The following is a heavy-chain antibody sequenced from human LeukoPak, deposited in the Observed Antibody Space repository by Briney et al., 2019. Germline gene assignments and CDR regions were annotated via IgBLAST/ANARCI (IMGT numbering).Heavy chain of an antibody. J-gene: IGHJ3*02. V-gene: IGHV5-51*01. CDR1: GYSFTSYW. D-gene: IGHD1-26*01. Sequence: GESLKISCKGSGYSFTSYWIGWVRQMPGKGLEWMGIIYPGDSDTRYSPSFQGQVTISADKSISTAYLQWSSLKASDTAMYYCARQWELLGDAFDIWGRGTMVTVSS. CDR2: IYPGDSDT. CDR3: ARQWELLGDAFDI.